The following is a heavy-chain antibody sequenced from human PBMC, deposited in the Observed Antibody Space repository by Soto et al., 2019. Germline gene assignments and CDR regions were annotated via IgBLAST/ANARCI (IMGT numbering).Heavy chain of an antibody. D-gene: IGHD6-6*01. CDR1: GFTFSSYA. CDR3: AKEIAARLLIDYYFDY. CDR2: ISGSGGST. J-gene: IGHJ4*02. Sequence: PGGSLRLSCAASGFTFSSYAMSWVRQAPGKGLEWVSAISGSGGSTYYADSVKGRFTISRDNSKNTLYLQMNSLRAEDTAVYYCAKEIAARLLIDYYFDYWGQGTLVTVSS. V-gene: IGHV3-23*01.